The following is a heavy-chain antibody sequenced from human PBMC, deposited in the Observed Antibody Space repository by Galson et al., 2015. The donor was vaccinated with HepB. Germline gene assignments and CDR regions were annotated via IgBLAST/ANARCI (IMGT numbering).Heavy chain of an antibody. Sequence: SVKVSCKVSGYTLTELSMHWVRQAPGKGLEWMGGFDPEDGETIYAQKFQGRVTMTEDTSTDTAYMELSSLRSEDTAVYYCATVEGYSSSWYFAFDIWGQGTMVTVSS. CDR3: ATVEGYSSSWYFAFDI. V-gene: IGHV1-24*01. J-gene: IGHJ3*02. CDR1: GYTLTELS. CDR2: FDPEDGET. D-gene: IGHD6-13*01.